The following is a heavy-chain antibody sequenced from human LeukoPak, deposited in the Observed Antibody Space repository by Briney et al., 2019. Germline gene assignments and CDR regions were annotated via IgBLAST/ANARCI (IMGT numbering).Heavy chain of an antibody. CDR1: GYSFTNYW. Sequence: GESLKISCKGSGYSFTNYWIGWVRQMPGKALEWMGIIYPGDSDTRYSPSFQGQVTISADKSISTAYLQWSSLKASDTAMYYCTTRRGLGAFDAFDIWGQGRIATVSS. CDR3: TTRRGLGAFDAFDI. V-gene: IGHV5-51*01. CDR2: IYPGDSDT. D-gene: IGHD3-16*01. J-gene: IGHJ3*02.